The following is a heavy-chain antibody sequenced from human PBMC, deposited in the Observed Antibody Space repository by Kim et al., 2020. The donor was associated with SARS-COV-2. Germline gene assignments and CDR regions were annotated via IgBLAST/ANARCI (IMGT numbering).Heavy chain of an antibody. V-gene: IGHV1-3*01. D-gene: IGHD5-12*01. J-gene: IGHJ4*02. CDR3: ARVGGYDSTFDY. CDR2: INAGNGNT. CDR1: GYTFTSYA. Sequence: ASVKVSCKASGYTFTSYAMHWVRQAPGQRLEWMGWINAGNGNTKYSQKFQGRVTITRDTSASTAYMELSSLRSEDTAVYYCARVGGYDSTFDYWGQGTLVTVSS.